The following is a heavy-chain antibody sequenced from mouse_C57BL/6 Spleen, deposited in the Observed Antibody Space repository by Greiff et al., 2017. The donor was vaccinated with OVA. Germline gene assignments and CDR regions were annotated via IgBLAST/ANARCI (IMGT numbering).Heavy chain of an antibody. V-gene: IGHV5-4*01. J-gene: IGHJ2*01. D-gene: IGHD1-1*01. CDR1: GFTFSSYD. CDR3: AREDYGSRRYFDY. CDR2: ISDGGSYT. Sequence: DVQLVESGGGLVKPGGSLKLSCAASGFTFSSYDMSWVSQTPEKRLEWVGTISDGGSYTYYPDNVKCHFNITIDNAQNNLYLQMSHLKSEDTSMYYCAREDYGSRRYFDYWGQGTTLTVSS.